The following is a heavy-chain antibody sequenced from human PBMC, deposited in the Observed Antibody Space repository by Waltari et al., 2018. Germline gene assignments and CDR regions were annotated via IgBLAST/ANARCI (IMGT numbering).Heavy chain of an antibody. V-gene: IGHV1-69*13. Sequence: QVQLVQSGAEVKKPGSSVKISCKASGGTFSSYAISWVRQAPGQGLEWMGRFIPIFGTANYAQKFQGRVTITADKSTSTAYMELSSLRSEDTAVYYCARSRDYYGSGIAFDYWGQGTLVTVSS. J-gene: IGHJ4*02. CDR3: ARSRDYYGSGIAFDY. CDR1: GGTFSSYA. CDR2: FIPIFGTA. D-gene: IGHD3-10*01.